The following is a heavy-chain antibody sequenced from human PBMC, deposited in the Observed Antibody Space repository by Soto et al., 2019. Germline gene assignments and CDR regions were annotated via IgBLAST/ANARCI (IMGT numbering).Heavy chain of an antibody. V-gene: IGHV4-59*13. CDR3: ARGVYDYWSGYYAGSGLDV. CDR1: GDSMSPFY. D-gene: IGHD3-3*01. CDR2: IYYSGNT. Sequence: QVPLQESGPGLVKPSENLSLTCTVSGDSMSPFYWNWIRQSPGKGLEWIGYIYYSGNTNYNPSLKSRVAISVDTSKNQCYLKLSSVTAADTAVYYCARGVYDYWSGYYAGSGLDVWGQGTTVTVS. J-gene: IGHJ6*02.